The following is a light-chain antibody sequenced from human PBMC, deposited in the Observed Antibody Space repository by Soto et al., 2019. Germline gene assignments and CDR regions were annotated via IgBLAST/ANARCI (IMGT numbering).Light chain of an antibody. J-gene: IGLJ2*01. Sequence: QSALTQRACVSGSPGQSITISCTGTSSDVGGYNYVSWYQQHPGKAPKLMIYDVSNRPSGVSNRFSGSKSGNTASLTISGLQAEDEADYYCSSYTSSSTYVVFGGGTKLTVL. CDR2: DVS. CDR1: SSDVGGYNY. V-gene: IGLV2-14*01. CDR3: SSYTSSSTYVV.